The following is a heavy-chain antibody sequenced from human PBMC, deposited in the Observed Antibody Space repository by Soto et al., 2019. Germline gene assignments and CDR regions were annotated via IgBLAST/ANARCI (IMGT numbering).Heavy chain of an antibody. V-gene: IGHV3-23*01. CDR2: ITATGDRT. CDR3: ATMNGYFEY. D-gene: IGHD3-22*01. Sequence: LRLSCADSGFRFSSYSMSWVRQTPGKGLEWVAAITATGDRTYYADSVTGRFTISRDNSKKTHYLQMTSLRAEDTAMYYCATMNGYFEYWGQGTPVTVS. J-gene: IGHJ4*02. CDR1: GFRFSSYS.